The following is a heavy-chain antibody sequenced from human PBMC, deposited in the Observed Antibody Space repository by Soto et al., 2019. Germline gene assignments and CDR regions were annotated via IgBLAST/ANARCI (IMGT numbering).Heavy chain of an antibody. V-gene: IGHV4-59*01. CDR2: IYYSGST. Sequence: PSETLSLTCTVSGGSISSYYWSWIRQPPGKGLEWIGYIYYSGSTNYNPSLKSRVTISVDTSKNQFSLKLSSVTAADTAVYYCARDGYYGSPTTDYYGMDGWGQGTTVTVSS. CDR3: ARDGYYGSPTTDYYGMDG. D-gene: IGHD3-10*01. CDR1: GGSISSYY. J-gene: IGHJ6*02.